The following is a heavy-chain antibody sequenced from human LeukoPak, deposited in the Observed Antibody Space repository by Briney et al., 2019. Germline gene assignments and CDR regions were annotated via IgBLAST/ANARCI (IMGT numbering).Heavy chain of an antibody. J-gene: IGHJ4*02. CDR2: TNPDGSIT. V-gene: IGHV3-74*01. CDR3: AKDLLRGAADY. Sequence: PGGSLRLSCAVSGFTFSSYWMHWVRQAPGKGLVWVSLTNPDGSITDYADSVRGRFTISRDSAKNTVFLQMNSLRAEDTAVYYCAKDLLRGAADYWGQGALVTVSS. CDR1: GFTFSSYW. D-gene: IGHD3-10*01.